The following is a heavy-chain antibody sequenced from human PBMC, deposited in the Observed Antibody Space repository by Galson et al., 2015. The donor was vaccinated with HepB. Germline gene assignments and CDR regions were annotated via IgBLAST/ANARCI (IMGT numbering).Heavy chain of an antibody. CDR3: ARHDPDSSGSWYFDY. J-gene: IGHJ4*02. Sequence: SGAEVKKPGESLKISCKGSGYSFTSYWIGWVRQMPGKGLEWMGIIYPGDSDTRYSPSFQGQVTISADKSISTAYLQWSSLKASDTAMYYCARHDPDSSGSWYFDYWGQGTLVTVSS. V-gene: IGHV5-51*01. CDR1: GYSFTSYW. CDR2: IYPGDSDT. D-gene: IGHD3-22*01.